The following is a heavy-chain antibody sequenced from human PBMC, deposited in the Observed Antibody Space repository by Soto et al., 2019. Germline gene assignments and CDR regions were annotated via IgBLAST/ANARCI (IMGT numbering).Heavy chain of an antibody. CDR3: ARLRFLEWLFDP. V-gene: IGHV4-59*08. J-gene: IGHJ5*02. CDR1: GGSISSYY. Sequence: SETLSLTCTVSGGSISSYYWSWIRQPPGKGLEWIGYIYYSGSTNYNPSLESRVTISVDTSKNQFSLKLSSVTAADTAVYYCARLRFLEWLFDPWGQGTLVTVSS. D-gene: IGHD3-3*01. CDR2: IYYSGST.